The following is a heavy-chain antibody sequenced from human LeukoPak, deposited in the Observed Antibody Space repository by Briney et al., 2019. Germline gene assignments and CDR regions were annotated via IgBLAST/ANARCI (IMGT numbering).Heavy chain of an antibody. V-gene: IGHV3-48*01. CDR3: ARARQGKGYDSSGYYVNDAFDI. Sequence: GGSLRLSCAASGFTFSTYSMNWVRQAPGKGLEWVSYISSSTTNMYYADSVKGRFTISRDNAKNSLYLQMNSLRAEDTAVYYCARARQGKGYDSSGYYVNDAFDIWGQGTMVTVSS. CDR2: ISSSTTNM. D-gene: IGHD3-22*01. J-gene: IGHJ3*02. CDR1: GFTFSTYS.